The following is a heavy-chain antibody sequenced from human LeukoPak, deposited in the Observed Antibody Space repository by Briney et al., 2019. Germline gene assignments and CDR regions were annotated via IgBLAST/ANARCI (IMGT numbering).Heavy chain of an antibody. V-gene: IGHV3-21*01. J-gene: IGHJ4*02. D-gene: IGHD5-18*01. CDR1: GFTFSSYW. Sequence: PGGSLRLSCAASGFTFSSYWMHWVRQAPGKGLEWVSSITTSSSYIYYVDSVKGRFTISRDNAKNSLYLQMNSLRAEDTAVYYCARDLGGYSYGSHFDYWGQGTLVTVSS. CDR2: ITTSSSYI. CDR3: ARDLGGYSYGSHFDY.